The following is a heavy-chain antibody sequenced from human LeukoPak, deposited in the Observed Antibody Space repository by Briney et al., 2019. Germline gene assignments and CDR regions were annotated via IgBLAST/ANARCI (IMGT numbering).Heavy chain of an antibody. CDR3: ARGTGLSGSYYAFAS. V-gene: IGHV3-21*01. CDR1: GFIFSTYS. J-gene: IGHJ4*02. D-gene: IGHD1-26*01. Sequence: GGSLRLSCAASGFIFSTYSMNWVRQAPGRGLEWVSSISSDSSYIYYADSVKGRFTISRDNAKYSLFLQMNSLRAEDTAVYYCARGTGLSGSYYAFASWGQGTLVTVSS. CDR2: ISSDSSYI.